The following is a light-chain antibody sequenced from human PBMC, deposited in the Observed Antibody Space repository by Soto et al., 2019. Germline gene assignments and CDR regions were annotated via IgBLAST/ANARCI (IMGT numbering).Light chain of an antibody. CDR1: QSIINNY. Sequence: ESVLTQSPGSLSLSPGETATLSYRASQSIINNYLAWYQQKPGQAPRLLIYGASIRATGVPDRFSGSGSGTDFTLTITRLEAEDFAVYYCQKYGTSPLMYTFGQGTKLGVK. V-gene: IGKV3-20*01. J-gene: IGKJ2*01. CDR3: QKYGTSPLMYT. CDR2: GAS.